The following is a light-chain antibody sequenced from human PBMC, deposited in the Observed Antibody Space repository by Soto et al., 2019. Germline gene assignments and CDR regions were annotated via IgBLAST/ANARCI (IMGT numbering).Light chain of an antibody. CDR1: QGISSY. CDR2: AAS. V-gene: IGKV1-9*01. CDR3: QQFNSYPLT. Sequence: DIQLTQSPSFLSASVGDRVTITCRASQGISSYLAWYQQKPGKAPKLLIYAASTLQSGVPSRFSGSGSGAEFTLPISSLQPEDFATYYCQQFNSYPLTFGGGTKVEIK. J-gene: IGKJ4*01.